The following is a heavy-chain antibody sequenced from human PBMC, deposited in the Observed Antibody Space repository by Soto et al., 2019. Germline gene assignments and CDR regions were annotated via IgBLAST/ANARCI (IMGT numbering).Heavy chain of an antibody. J-gene: IGHJ4*02. CDR1: GGSFSGYY. Sequence: QVQLQQWGAGLLKPSETLSLTCAVYGGSFSGYYWSWMRQPPGKGLEWIGEINHSGSTNYNPSLKSRVTISVDTSKNQFSLKLSSVTAADTAVYYCARGPTTTMVRGVNLAYWGQGTLVTVSS. V-gene: IGHV4-34*01. CDR3: ARGPTTTMVRGVNLAY. CDR2: INHSGST. D-gene: IGHD3-10*01.